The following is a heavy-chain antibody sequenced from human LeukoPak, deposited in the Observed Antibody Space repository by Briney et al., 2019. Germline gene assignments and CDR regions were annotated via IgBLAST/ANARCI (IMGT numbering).Heavy chain of an antibody. D-gene: IGHD5-24*01. CDR2: IRSKAYGGTT. CDR1: GFTFGDYA. J-gene: IGHJ5*01. CDR3: SRGRRSPDS. Sequence: GGSLRLSCTASGFTFGDYAMSWFRQAPGKGLEWVGFIRSKAYGGTTEYAASLKGRITISRDDSKTIAYLPMSSLKTEDTAVYYCSRGRRSPDSWGQGTLVTVPS. V-gene: IGHV3-49*03.